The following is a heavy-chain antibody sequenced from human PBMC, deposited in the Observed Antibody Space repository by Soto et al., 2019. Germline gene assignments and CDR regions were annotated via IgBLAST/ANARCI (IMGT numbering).Heavy chain of an antibody. V-gene: IGHV3-21*01. J-gene: IGHJ5*02. Sequence: GGSLRLSCAASGFTFSSYSMNWVRQAPGKGLEFVSSISIIIIYIYYADSVKGRFTISRDNAKNSLYLQMNSLRAEDTAVYYCARMKDLNWFDPWGQGTLVTVSS. CDR2: ISIIIIYI. CDR3: ARMKDLNWFDP. CDR1: GFTFSSYS.